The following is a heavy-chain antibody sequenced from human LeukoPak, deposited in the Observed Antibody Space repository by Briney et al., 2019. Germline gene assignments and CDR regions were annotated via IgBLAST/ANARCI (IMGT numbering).Heavy chain of an antibody. CDR3: AKAEYYDMLTGYSFDY. Sequence: PGRALRLSCAASGFTLDDYVMYWVRQAPGEGLERGSGICGDSGSIGYADSVKGRFTISRGNAKNSLYMHMNSLGHEDTDLYSCAKAEYYDMLTGYSFDYWGQGTLVTVSS. CDR1: GFTLDDYV. D-gene: IGHD3-9*01. V-gene: IGHV3-9*01. CDR2: ICGDSGSI. J-gene: IGHJ4*01.